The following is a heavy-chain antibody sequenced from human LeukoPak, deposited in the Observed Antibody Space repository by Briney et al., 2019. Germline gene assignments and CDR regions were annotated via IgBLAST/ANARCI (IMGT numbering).Heavy chain of an antibody. J-gene: IGHJ3*02. CDR3: ARLSSNAFDI. Sequence: SDTLSLTCTVSGVSISNFYWSCIRQPAGKGLEWMGRIYTSGSTNYNPSLKSRLTMSIDTSKSQFSLKLSSLTAADTAVYYCARLSSNAFDIWGHGTMVTVSS. V-gene: IGHV4-4*07. CDR2: IYTSGST. D-gene: IGHD6-6*01. CDR1: GVSISNFY.